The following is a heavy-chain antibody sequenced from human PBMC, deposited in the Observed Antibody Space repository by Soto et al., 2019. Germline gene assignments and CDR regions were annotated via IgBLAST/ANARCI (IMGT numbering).Heavy chain of an antibody. Sequence: ASVKVSCKASGYTFTSYGISWVRQAPGQGLEWMGWISAYNGNTNYAQKLQGRVTMTTDTSTSTAYMELRSLRSDDTAVYYCASAGGVSGGGGYYYYYMDVWGKGTTVTVSS. J-gene: IGHJ6*03. CDR2: ISAYNGNT. V-gene: IGHV1-18*01. CDR3: ASAGGVSGGGGYYYYYMDV. D-gene: IGHD1-26*01. CDR1: GYTFTSYG.